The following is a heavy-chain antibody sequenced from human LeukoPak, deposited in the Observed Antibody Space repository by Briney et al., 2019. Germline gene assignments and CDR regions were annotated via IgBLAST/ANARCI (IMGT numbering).Heavy chain of an antibody. CDR3: ARDLDQYSGRYGGFGHDF. J-gene: IGHJ4*02. D-gene: IGHD1-26*01. CDR1: GGSISSGGYS. CDR2: IYHSGST. V-gene: IGHV4-30-2*01. Sequence: ASQTLSLTCAVSGGSISSGGYSWSWIRQPPGKGLEWIGYIYHSGSTYYNPSLKSRVTISVDRSKNQFSLKLSSVTAADTAVYYCARDLDQYSGRYGGFGHDFWGQGTLVTVSS.